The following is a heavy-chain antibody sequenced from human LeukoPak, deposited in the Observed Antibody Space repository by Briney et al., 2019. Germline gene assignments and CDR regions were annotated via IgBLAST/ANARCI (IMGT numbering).Heavy chain of an antibody. CDR3: ASNSGSYCFDY. Sequence: GGSLRLSCAASGFTFSSYSMNWVRQAPGKGLEWVSYISSSSSTIYYADSVKGRFTISRDNAKNSLYLQMNSLRAEDTAVYYCASNSGSYCFDYWGQGTLVTVSS. D-gene: IGHD1-26*01. CDR1: GFTFSSYS. V-gene: IGHV3-48*01. CDR2: ISSSSSTI. J-gene: IGHJ4*02.